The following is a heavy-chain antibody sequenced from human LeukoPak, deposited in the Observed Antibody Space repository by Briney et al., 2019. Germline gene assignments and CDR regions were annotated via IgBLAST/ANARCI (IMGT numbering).Heavy chain of an antibody. J-gene: IGHJ3*02. Sequence: PGRSLRLSCAASGFTFDDYAMHWVRQAPGKGLEWVSGISWNSGSMGYADSVKGRFTISRDNAKNSLYLQMNSLRAEDTALYYCAKGKDDSSGYYFDAFDIWGQGTMVTVSS. V-gene: IGHV3-9*01. CDR2: ISWNSGSM. CDR3: AKGKDDSSGYYFDAFDI. D-gene: IGHD3-22*01. CDR1: GFTFDDYA.